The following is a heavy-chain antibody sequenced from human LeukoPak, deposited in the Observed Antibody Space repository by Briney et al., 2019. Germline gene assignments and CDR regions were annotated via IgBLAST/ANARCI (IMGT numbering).Heavy chain of an antibody. V-gene: IGHV3-48*01. J-gene: IGHJ6*02. CDR3: VSLIADYYGMDV. CDR2: ISSSSSTI. CDR1: GFTFSSYS. D-gene: IGHD6-13*01. Sequence: GGSLRLSCAASGFTFSSYSMNWVRQAPGKGLEWVSYISSSSSTIYYADSVKGRFTISRDNSKNTLYLQMNSLRAEDTAVYYCVSLIADYYGMDVWGQGTTVTVSS.